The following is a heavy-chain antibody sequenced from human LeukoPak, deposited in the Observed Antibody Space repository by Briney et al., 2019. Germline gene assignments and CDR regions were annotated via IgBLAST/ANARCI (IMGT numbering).Heavy chain of an antibody. CDR2: IGTSSSII. D-gene: IGHD4-23*01. CDR3: ARHDYAGNYGDY. Sequence: GGCLRLSCAASRFTFISYSMNWVRQTPGKGLEWVSYIGTSSSIIYYADSVKGRFTISTDNAKNSLYLKMNSLRDEDTAVYYCARHDYAGNYGDYWGQGTLVTVSS. V-gene: IGHV3-48*02. J-gene: IGHJ4*02. CDR1: RFTFISYS.